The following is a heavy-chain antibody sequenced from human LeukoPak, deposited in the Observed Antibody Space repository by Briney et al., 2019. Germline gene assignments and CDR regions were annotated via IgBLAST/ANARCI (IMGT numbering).Heavy chain of an antibody. Sequence: ASVKVSCKASGYTFTGYYMHWVRQAPGQGLEWMGWINPNSGGTNYAQKFQGRVTMTRDTSTSTVCMELSSLRSEDTAVYYCARGGKTIFGVVSPGGMDVWGQGTTVIVSS. CDR2: INPNSGGT. CDR3: ARGGKTIFGVVSPGGMDV. V-gene: IGHV1-2*02. CDR1: GYTFTGYY. J-gene: IGHJ6*02. D-gene: IGHD3-3*01.